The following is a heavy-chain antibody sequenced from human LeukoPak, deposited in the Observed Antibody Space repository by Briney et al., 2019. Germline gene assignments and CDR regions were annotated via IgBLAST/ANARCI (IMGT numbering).Heavy chain of an antibody. CDR3: ARTSGLF. J-gene: IGHJ4*02. CDR2: ISSSGSTT. D-gene: IGHD3-10*01. Sequence: GGSLKLSCAGSGFSFSNYEMNWVRQAPGKGLEWVSYISSSGSTTYYADSVKGRFTISRDNAKNSLFLQMNSLRAEDTAVYYCARTSGLFWGQGTLVTVSS. CDR1: GFSFSNYE. V-gene: IGHV3-48*03.